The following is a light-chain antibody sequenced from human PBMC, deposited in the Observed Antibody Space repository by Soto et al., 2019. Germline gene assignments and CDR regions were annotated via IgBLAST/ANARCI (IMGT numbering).Light chain of an antibody. CDR2: ATT. Sequence: DIQMTQSPSSLSASVGDRVTITCRASQSISSYLNWYQQKPGKAPNLLIYATTTLQSGVPSRFSGSGSGTEFTLTISRLQPEDFATYYCQQGYTTPRTFGQGTKVEIK. J-gene: IGKJ1*01. CDR1: QSISSY. V-gene: IGKV1-39*01. CDR3: QQGYTTPRT.